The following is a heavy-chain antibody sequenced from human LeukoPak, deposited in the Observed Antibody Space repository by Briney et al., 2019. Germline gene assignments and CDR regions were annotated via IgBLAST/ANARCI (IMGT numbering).Heavy chain of an antibody. D-gene: IGHD3-10*01. CDR3: ASRRWYYGSGSYKDFDY. CDR1: GYTFTGYY. V-gene: IGHV1-2*02. Sequence: EASVKVSCKASGYTFTGYYMHWVRQAPGQGLEWMGWINPNSGGTNYAQKFQGRVTMTRDTSISTAYMELSRLRSDDTAVYYCASRRWYYGSGSYKDFDYWGQGTLVTVSS. CDR2: INPNSGGT. J-gene: IGHJ4*02.